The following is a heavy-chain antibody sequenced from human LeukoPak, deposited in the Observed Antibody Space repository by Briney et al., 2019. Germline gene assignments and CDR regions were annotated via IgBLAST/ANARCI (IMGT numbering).Heavy chain of an antibody. D-gene: IGHD3-3*01. J-gene: IGHJ6*03. CDR1: GGSFSGYY. Sequence: SETLPLTCAVYGGSFSGYYWSWIRQPPGKGLEWIGEINHSGSTNYNPSLKSRVTISVDTSKNQFSLKLSSVTAADTAVYYCARYAIFGVVTYYYMDVWGKGTTVTVSS. V-gene: IGHV4-34*01. CDR3: ARYAIFGVVTYYYMDV. CDR2: INHSGST.